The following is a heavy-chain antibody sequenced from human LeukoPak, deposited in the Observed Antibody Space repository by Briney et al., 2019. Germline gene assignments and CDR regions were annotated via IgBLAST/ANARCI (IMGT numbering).Heavy chain of an antibody. J-gene: IGHJ5*02. CDR1: GYSFIGYY. CDR3: ARVALAVAGIRWFDP. Sequence: GASVKVSCKASGYSFIGYYMHWVRQAPGQGLEWMGWINPNSGGTNYAQKFQGRVTMTRDTSISTAYMELSRLRSDDTAVYYCARVALAVAGIRWFDPWGQGTLVTVSS. CDR2: INPNSGGT. D-gene: IGHD6-19*01. V-gene: IGHV1-2*02.